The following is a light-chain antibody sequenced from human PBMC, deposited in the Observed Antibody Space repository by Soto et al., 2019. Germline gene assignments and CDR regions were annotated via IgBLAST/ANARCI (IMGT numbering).Light chain of an antibody. CDR1: QSISSSY. V-gene: IGKV3-20*01. CDR3: QLYGSSSYT. CDR2: AAS. J-gene: IGKJ2*01. Sequence: EIVLTQSPGTLSLSPGERATLSCRASQSISSSYFAWYQQKPGQAPRLLIYAASSRATGVPDRFSGSGSGKDFNLTISRLEPEDFAVYCCQLYGSSSYTFGQGTQVAIK.